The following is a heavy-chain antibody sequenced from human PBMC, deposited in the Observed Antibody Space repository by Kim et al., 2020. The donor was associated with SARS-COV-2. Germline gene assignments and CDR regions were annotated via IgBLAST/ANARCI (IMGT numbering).Heavy chain of an antibody. CDR1: GGTFSSYA. Sequence: SVKVSCKASGGTFSSYAISWVRQAPGQGLEWMGGIIPIFGTANYAQKFQGRVTITADESTSTAYMELSSLRSEDTAVYYCARGMGVVEYYYYYYGMDVWGQGTTVTVSS. CDR2: IIPIFGTA. V-gene: IGHV1-69*13. CDR3: ARGMGVVEYYYYYYGMDV. J-gene: IGHJ6*02. D-gene: IGHD3-3*01.